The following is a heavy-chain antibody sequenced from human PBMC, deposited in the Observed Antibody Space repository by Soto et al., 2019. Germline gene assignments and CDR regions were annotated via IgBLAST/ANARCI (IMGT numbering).Heavy chain of an antibody. CDR1: GYTFTSYD. CDR2: MSPSSGTT. CDR3: ARTIFGVATYYFDY. J-gene: IGHJ4*02. D-gene: IGHD3-3*01. Sequence: QVQLVQSGAEVKKPGASVKVSCKASGYTFTSYDISWVRQATGQGLEWMGWMSPSSGTTGFVQKFQGRVTVTRDPSISTAYMEVTSLTSEDTAVYYWARTIFGVATYYFDYWGQGTLVTVSS. V-gene: IGHV1-8*01.